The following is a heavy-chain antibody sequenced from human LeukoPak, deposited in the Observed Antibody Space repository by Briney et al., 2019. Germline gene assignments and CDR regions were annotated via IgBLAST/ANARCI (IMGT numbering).Heavy chain of an antibody. CDR3: ARAAYYYDSSGCYLGYYYYMDV. J-gene: IGHJ6*03. V-gene: IGHV3-7*01. CDR1: GFPFSTYW. Sequence: GGSLRLSCAASGFPFSTYWMSWVRQAPGKGLEWVANINQDGTEKYYVDSVKGRFTISRDNAKNTLYLQMNSLRAEDTAVYYCARAAYYYDSSGCYLGYYYYMDVWGKGTTVTISS. D-gene: IGHD3-22*01. CDR2: INQDGTEK.